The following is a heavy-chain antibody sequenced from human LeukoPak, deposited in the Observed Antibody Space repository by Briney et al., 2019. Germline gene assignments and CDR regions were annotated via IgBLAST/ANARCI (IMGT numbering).Heavy chain of an antibody. J-gene: IGHJ4*02. Sequence: SETLSLTCAVSGGSVSSGSYSWSWIRQPPGKGLEWIGYIHHSGSTTYNPSLKSRVTMSLDRSKNQVSLKLSSVTAADTAVYYCAGDYGASYRFDYWGQGTLVTVSS. CDR2: IHHSGST. CDR3: AGDYGASYRFDY. V-gene: IGHV4-30-2*01. CDR1: GGSVSSGSYS. D-gene: IGHD3-16*01.